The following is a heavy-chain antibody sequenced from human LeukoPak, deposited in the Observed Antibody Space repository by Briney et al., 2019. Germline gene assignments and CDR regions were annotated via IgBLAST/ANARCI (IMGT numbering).Heavy chain of an antibody. V-gene: IGHV4-34*01. CDR3: ARKLRGYSSSWYGGAFDI. CDR2: INHSGST. Sequence: SETLSLTCAVYGGSFSGYYWSWIRQPPGKGLEWIGEINHSGSTNYNPSLKSRVTISVDTSKNQFSLKLSSVTAADTAVYYCARKLRGYSSSWYGGAFDIWGQGTMVTVSS. J-gene: IGHJ3*02. D-gene: IGHD6-13*01. CDR1: GGSFSGYY.